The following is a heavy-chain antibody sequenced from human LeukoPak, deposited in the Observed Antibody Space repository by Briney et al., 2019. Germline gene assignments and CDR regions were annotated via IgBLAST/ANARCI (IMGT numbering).Heavy chain of an antibody. V-gene: IGHV4-34*01. CDR1: GGSFGGYY. CDR3: ARGQGATVTTSFDY. CDR2: INHRGST. D-gene: IGHD4-17*01. Sequence: SDTLSLTCAVYGGSFGGYYWSWIRQPPGKGLEWIGEINHRGSTNCHPSLKSRVTISVDTSKNQFSLKLSSVTAADTAVYYCARGQGATVTTSFDYWGQGALATVSS. J-gene: IGHJ4*02.